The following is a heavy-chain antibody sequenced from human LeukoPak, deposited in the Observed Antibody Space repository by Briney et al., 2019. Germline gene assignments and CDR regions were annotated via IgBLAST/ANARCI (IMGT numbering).Heavy chain of an antibody. J-gene: IGHJ5*02. CDR1: GGSNSSGDYY. CDR2: IYYSGST. D-gene: IGHD2-15*01. V-gene: IGHV4-30-4*01. CDR3: ARHLHSIVVAWFDP. Sequence: SETLSLTCTVSGGSNSSGDYYWSWIRQPPGKGLEWIGYIYYSGSTYYNPSLKSRVTISVDTSKNQFSLKLSSVTAADTAVYYCARHLHSIVVAWFDPWGQGTLVTVSS.